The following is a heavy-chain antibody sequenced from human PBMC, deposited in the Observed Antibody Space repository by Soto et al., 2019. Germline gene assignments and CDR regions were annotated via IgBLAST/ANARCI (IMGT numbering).Heavy chain of an antibody. CDR1: GFTFTSSA. CDR2: IDVGSGYT. D-gene: IGHD6-13*01. Sequence: QMQLEQSGPEVKKPGTSVKVSCKASGFTFTSSAFQWVRQARGQRLEWIGWIDVGSGYTNYAQRFQDRVTLTRDMSTATTYMELSRLTSEDTAIYYCAADAKAWQQLVPSDYWGQGTLVTVSS. CDR3: AADAKAWQQLVPSDY. J-gene: IGHJ4*02. V-gene: IGHV1-58*01.